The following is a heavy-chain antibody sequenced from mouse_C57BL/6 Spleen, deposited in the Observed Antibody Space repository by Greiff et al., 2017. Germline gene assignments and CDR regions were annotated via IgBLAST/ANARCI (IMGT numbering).Heavy chain of an antibody. CDR3: ARWITTVVAPYYYAMDY. D-gene: IGHD1-1*01. Sequence: QVQLQQSGAELMKPGASVKLSCKATGYTFTGYWIEWVKQRPGHGLEWIGEILPGSGSTNYNEKFKGKATFTADTSSNTAYMQLSSLTTEDSAIYYCARWITTVVAPYYYAMDYWGQGTSVTVSS. CDR2: ILPGSGST. CDR1: GYTFTGYW. J-gene: IGHJ4*01. V-gene: IGHV1-9*01.